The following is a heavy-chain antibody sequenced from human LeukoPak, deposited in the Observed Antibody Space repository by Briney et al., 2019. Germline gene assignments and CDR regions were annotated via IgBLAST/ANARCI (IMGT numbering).Heavy chain of an antibody. CDR2: IYYSGST. Sequence: SETLSLTCTVSGGSISSYYWSWIRQPPGKGLEWIGYIYYSGSTNYNPSLKSRVTISVDTSKNQFSLKLSSVTAADTAVYYCARVRVAARPYWYFDLWGRGTLVTVS. CDR1: GGSISSYY. D-gene: IGHD6-6*01. J-gene: IGHJ2*01. V-gene: IGHV4-59*01. CDR3: ARVRVAARPYWYFDL.